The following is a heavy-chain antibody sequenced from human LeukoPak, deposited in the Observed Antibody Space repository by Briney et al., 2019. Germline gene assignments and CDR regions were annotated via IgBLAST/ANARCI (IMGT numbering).Heavy chain of an antibody. CDR3: ARQWLVNG. D-gene: IGHD6-19*01. CDR2: ISESGGTT. Sequence: GGSLRLSCAASGFTFNNYAMNWVRQAPGKGLAWVSSISESGGTTDYADSVKGRFTISRDNSKNTLYLQMNSLRAEDTAVYYCARQWLVNGWGQGTLVTVSS. V-gene: IGHV3-23*01. CDR1: GFTFNNYA. J-gene: IGHJ4*02.